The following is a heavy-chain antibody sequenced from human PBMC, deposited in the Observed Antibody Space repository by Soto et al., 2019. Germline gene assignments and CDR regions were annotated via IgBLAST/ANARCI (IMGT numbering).Heavy chain of an antibody. V-gene: IGHV4-39*01. CDR3: VRYDRINMKPYSPEGFHI. CDR1: GDSISSSNSH. Sequence: SETLSLTCTVSGDSISSSNSHWGWTRQPPGKGLEYIGSVYYGGAIFYSGNIYYNPSLKSRVAISVDTSKNQFSLRLSSVTAADTGVYYCVRYDRINMKPYSPEGFHIWGQGTMVTVSS. J-gene: IGHJ3*02. CDR2: VYYGGAIFYSGNI. D-gene: IGHD3-3*02.